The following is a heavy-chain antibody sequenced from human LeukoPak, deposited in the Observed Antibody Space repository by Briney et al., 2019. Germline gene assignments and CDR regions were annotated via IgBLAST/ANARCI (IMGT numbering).Heavy chain of an antibody. CDR2: INSDGRST. V-gene: IGHV3-74*01. Sequence: GGSLRLSCAASGFTFSSYWMHWVRQAPGKGLVWVSRINSDGRSTSYADSVKGRFTISRDNAKNTLYLQMNSLRAEDTAVYYCARDGELYYYDSSGYYDYWGQGTLVTVSS. J-gene: IGHJ4*02. CDR3: ARDGELYYYDSSGYYDY. D-gene: IGHD3-22*01. CDR1: GFTFSSYW.